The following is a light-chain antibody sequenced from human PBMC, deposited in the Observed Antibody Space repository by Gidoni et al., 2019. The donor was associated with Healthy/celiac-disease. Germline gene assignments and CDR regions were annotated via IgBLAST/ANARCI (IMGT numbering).Light chain of an antibody. V-gene: IGKV3-11*01. CDR3: QQRSNWPPEVT. J-gene: IGKJ5*01. Sequence: EIVLTQSPATLSLSPGERATLSCRASQSVSSYLAWYQQKPGQAPRLLIYDASNRATGIPARFSGSGSGTDFTLTISSLEPEDFAVYYCQQRSNWPPEVTFXQXTRLEIK. CDR1: QSVSSY. CDR2: DAS.